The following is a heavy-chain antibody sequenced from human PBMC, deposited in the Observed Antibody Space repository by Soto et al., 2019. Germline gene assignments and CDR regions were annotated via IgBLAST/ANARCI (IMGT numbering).Heavy chain of an antibody. J-gene: IGHJ4*02. CDR2: ISGSGGST. D-gene: IGHD5-18*01. CDR3: ARLLSHFNY. CDR1: GFTFSSYA. V-gene: IGHV3-23*01. Sequence: GSLRLSCAASGFTFSSYAMSWVRQAPGKGLEWVSAISGSGGSTYYADSVKGRFTISRDNSKNTLYLQWSSLKASDTAMYYCARLLSHFNYWGQGTLVTVSS.